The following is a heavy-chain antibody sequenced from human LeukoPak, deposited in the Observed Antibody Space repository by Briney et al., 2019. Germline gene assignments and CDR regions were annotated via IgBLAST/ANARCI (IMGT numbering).Heavy chain of an antibody. D-gene: IGHD1-26*01. Sequence: PGGSLRLSCAASGFTVSSNYMSWVRQAPGKGLEWVSSISSSSSYIYYADSLKGRFTISRDNAKNSVYLQMNSLRAEDTAVYYCARDGKPLDVWGQGTTVTVSS. V-gene: IGHV3-21*01. CDR1: GFTVSSNY. CDR2: ISSSSSYI. CDR3: ARDGKPLDV. J-gene: IGHJ6*02.